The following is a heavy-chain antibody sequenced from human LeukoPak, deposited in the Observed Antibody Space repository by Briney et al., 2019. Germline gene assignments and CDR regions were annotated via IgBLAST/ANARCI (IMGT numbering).Heavy chain of an antibody. Sequence: GGSLRLSCAASGFTFSNAYMNWVRQAPGEGLEWVARIRNKANRYTTEYAASVKGRFTISRDDSENSLYLQMDSLKTEDTAVYYCARSPLGIAPFDYWGQGTLVTVSS. V-gene: IGHV3-72*01. D-gene: IGHD7-27*01. J-gene: IGHJ4*02. CDR3: ARSPLGIAPFDY. CDR2: IRNKANRYTT. CDR1: GFTFSNAY.